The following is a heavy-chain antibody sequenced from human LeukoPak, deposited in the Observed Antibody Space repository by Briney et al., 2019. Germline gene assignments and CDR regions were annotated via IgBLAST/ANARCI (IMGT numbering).Heavy chain of an antibody. CDR3: ATGEDCNTNSCTLDF. CDR2: IIPLLDIA. V-gene: IGHV1-69*04. D-gene: IGHD2-2*01. J-gene: IGHJ4*02. CDR1: GGTFSNYA. Sequence: ASVKVSCKASGGTFSNYAISWVRQAPGQGLEWMGRIIPLLDIADDAQKFQGRVTITADKSTNTAYMELSSLRSEDTAVYYCATGEDCNTNSCTLDFWGQGTLVTVSS.